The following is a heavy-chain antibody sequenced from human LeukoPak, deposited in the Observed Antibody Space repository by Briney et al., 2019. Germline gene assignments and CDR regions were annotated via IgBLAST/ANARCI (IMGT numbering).Heavy chain of an antibody. Sequence: ASVKVSCKASGYTFTSYAMHWVRQAPGQRLEWMGWINAGNGNTKYSQKFQGRVTITRDTSASTAYMELSSLRSEDTAVYYCARAPYYDFWSGYYPLYYYGMDVWGQGTTVTVSS. CDR2: INAGNGNT. CDR3: ARAPYYDFWSGYYPLYYYGMDV. V-gene: IGHV1-3*01. J-gene: IGHJ6*02. CDR1: GYTFTSYA. D-gene: IGHD3-3*01.